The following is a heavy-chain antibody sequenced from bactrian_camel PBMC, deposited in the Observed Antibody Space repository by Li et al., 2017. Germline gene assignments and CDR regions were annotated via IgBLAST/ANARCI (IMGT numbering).Heavy chain of an antibody. J-gene: IGHJ4*01. D-gene: IGHD7*01. CDR2: LYTGGT. CDR1: GFNDNTFC. V-gene: IGHV3S59*01. Sequence: DVQLVESGGGSVQVGGSLRLSCVASGFNDNTFCMGWFRQAPGKEREKVANLYTGGTWYTDSVKGRFTVSQDSSKSTLFLQMNSLKPEDTATYFCAADFYNLQLARSYSYWGQGTQVTVS. CDR3: AADFYNLQLARSYSY.